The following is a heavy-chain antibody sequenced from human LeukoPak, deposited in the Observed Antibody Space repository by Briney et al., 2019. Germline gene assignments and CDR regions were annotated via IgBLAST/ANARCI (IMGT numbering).Heavy chain of an antibody. D-gene: IGHD3-9*01. CDR2: ISGNGGST. CDR1: GFTFTNHA. Sequence: PGGSLRLSCAASGFTFTNHAMQWVRQAPGKGLEYVSAISGNGGSTYYANSVKVRFTISRDSSKNTVYLQMGSLRPEDMAVYYCARAGVVRYVAWLINYYMDVWGKGTTVTVSS. CDR3: ARAGVVRYVAWLINYYMDV. V-gene: IGHV3-64*01. J-gene: IGHJ6*03.